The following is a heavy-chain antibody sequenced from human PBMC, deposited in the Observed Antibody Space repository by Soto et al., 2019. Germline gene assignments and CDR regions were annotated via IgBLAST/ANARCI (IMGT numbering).Heavy chain of an antibody. CDR2: IYYSGST. D-gene: IGHD5-12*01. CDR3: ARQPVRGWLPISSDY. Sequence: SETLSLTCTVSGGSISSSSYYWGWIRQPPGKGLEWIGSIYYSGSTYYNPSLKSRVTISVDTSKNQFSLKLSSVTAADTAVYYCARQPVRGWLPISSDYWGQGTLVTVSS. J-gene: IGHJ4*02. V-gene: IGHV4-39*01. CDR1: GGSISSSSYY.